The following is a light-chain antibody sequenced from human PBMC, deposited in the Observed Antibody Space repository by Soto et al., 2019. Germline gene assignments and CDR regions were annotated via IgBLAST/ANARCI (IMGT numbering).Light chain of an antibody. CDR1: QGINSY. V-gene: IGKV1-13*02. CDR2: DAS. CDR3: QQRSNWRGVT. J-gene: IGKJ5*01. Sequence: AIQLTQSPSSLSASVGDRVTITCRASQGINSYLAWYQQKPGKAPKLLIYDASNRATGIPARFSGSGSGTDFTLTISSLEPEDFAVYYCQQRSNWRGVTFGQGTRLEIK.